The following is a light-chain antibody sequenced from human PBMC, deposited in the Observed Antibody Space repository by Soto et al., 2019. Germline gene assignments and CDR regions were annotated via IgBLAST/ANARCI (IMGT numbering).Light chain of an antibody. V-gene: IGLV2-14*01. J-gene: IGLJ1*01. CDR1: SSDVGGYNY. Sequence: QSVLTQPASVSGSPGQSITISCTGTSSDVGGYNYVSWHQLHPGKAPKLMVYEVSNRPSGVSNRFSGSKSGNTASLTISGLQAEDEAHYYCSSYTTSSTYVFGTGTKVTV. CDR3: SSYTTSSTYV. CDR2: EVS.